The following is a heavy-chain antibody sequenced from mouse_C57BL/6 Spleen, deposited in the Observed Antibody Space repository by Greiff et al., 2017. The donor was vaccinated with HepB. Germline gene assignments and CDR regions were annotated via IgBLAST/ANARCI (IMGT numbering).Heavy chain of an antibody. CDR1: GFNIKDYY. V-gene: IGHV14-2*01. Sequence: DVQLQESGAELVKPGASVKLSCTASGFNIKDYYMHWVKQRTEQGLEWIGRIDPEDGETKYAPKFQGKATITADTSSNTAYLQLSSLTSEDTAVYYCARSAPDYDLNYYAMDYWGQGTSVTVSS. CDR3: ARSAPDYDLNYYAMDY. CDR2: IDPEDGET. D-gene: IGHD2-4*01. J-gene: IGHJ4*01.